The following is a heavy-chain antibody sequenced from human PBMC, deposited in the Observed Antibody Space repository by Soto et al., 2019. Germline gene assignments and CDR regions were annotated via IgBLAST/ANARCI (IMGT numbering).Heavy chain of an antibody. CDR3: DRRLKQQLARYYYSPFGMDV. CDR1: GGSISSSSYY. V-gene: IGHV4-39*01. D-gene: IGHD6-13*01. CDR2: IYYSGST. Sequence: SETLSLTCTVSGGSISSSSYYLGWIGQPPGKGLEWVGSIYYSGSTYYNPSLKSRVTISVDTSKNQFSLRLSSVTAADTAVYYCDRRLKQQLARYYYSPFGMDVWGEGNTVTVSS. J-gene: IGHJ6*04.